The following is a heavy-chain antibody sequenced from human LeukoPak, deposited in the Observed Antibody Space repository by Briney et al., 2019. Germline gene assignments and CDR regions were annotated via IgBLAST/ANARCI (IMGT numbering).Heavy chain of an antibody. V-gene: IGHV5-51*01. D-gene: IGHD3-10*01. CDR2: IYPGDSDT. CDR1: GYSFTSYW. CDR3: ARQDLWFGGFSNWFDP. Sequence: GESLKISCKGSGYSFTSYWIGWVRQMPGKGLEWMGIIYPGDSDTRYSPSFQGQVTISADKSISTAYLQWSSLKASDTAMYYCARQDLWFGGFSNWFDPWGQGTLVTVSS. J-gene: IGHJ5*02.